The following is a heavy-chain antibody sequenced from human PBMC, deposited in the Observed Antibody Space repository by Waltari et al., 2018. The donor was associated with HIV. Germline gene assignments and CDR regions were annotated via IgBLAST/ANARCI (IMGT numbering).Heavy chain of an antibody. Sequence: QLQLQESGPGLVKPSETLSLTCTVSGGSISSSSYYWGWIRQPPGKGLEWIGSIYYSGSTSYTPSLKSRVTISVDTAKNQFSLKLSSVTAADTAVYYCARDYPGVVPAAISQGAWFDPWGQGTLVTVSS. CDR1: GGSISSSSYY. CDR3: ARDYPGVVPAAISQGAWFDP. CDR2: IYYSGST. D-gene: IGHD2-2*02. J-gene: IGHJ5*02. V-gene: IGHV4-39*07.